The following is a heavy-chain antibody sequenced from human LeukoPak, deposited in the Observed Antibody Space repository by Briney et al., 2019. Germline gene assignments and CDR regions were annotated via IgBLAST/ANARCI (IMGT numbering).Heavy chain of an antibody. D-gene: IGHD3-9*01. CDR3: ARGPYVLRYFDWSHYFDY. J-gene: IGHJ4*02. CDR1: GDSISSSSYY. V-gene: IGHV4-39*07. Sequence: PSETLSLTCTVSGDSISSSSYYWGWIRQPPGKGLEWIGEINHSGSTNYNPSLKSRVTISVDASKNQFSLKLSSVTAADTAVYYCARGPYVLRYFDWSHYFDYWGQGTLVTVSS. CDR2: INHSGST.